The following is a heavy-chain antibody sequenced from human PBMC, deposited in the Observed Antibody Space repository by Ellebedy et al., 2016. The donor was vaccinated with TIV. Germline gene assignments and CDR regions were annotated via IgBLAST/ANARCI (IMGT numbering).Heavy chain of an antibody. CDR1: GFTFSNYA. CDR3: ARDSGKRNSWETDY. V-gene: IGHV3-23*01. Sequence: GESLKISCDASGFTFSNYAMCWVRQAPGMGLEWVSTINGYTKYYADSVRVRLTISRDNSRNTLYLQINSLRAEDTAMYYCARDSGKRNSWETDYWGQGTLVTVSS. D-gene: IGHD6-13*01. CDR2: INGYTK. J-gene: IGHJ4*02.